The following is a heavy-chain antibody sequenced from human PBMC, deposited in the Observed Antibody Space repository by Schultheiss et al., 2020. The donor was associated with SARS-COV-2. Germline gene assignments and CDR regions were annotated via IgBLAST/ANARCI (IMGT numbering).Heavy chain of an antibody. Sequence: SETLSLTCSVSGDSVSSGDFYCSWIRQPPGKGLEWIGYTYYSGDTHYNPSLKSRVTISVDTSKNQFSLKLSSVTAADTAVYYCARNDRYVPFDPWGQGTLVTVSS. CDR2: TYYSGDT. D-gene: IGHD2-21*01. CDR3: ARNDRYVPFDP. CDR1: GDSVSSGDFY. V-gene: IGHV4-30-4*01. J-gene: IGHJ5*02.